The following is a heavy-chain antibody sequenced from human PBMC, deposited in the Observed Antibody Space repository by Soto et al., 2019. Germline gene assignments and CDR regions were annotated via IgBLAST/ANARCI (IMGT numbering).Heavy chain of an antibody. CDR3: VSQRTTVPTQAYFDY. V-gene: IGHV4-39*01. CDR2: VYYRGRS. D-gene: IGHD4-17*01. J-gene: IGHJ4*02. Sequence: XETLSLTCTVAGGSVTNSNYYWGWIRQSPGKGLEWIGSVYYRGRSYSKSSVKSRVTISVDTSKNRFSLSLNSVTASDTAVYFCVSQRTTVPTQAYFDYWGPGALVTVSS. CDR1: GGSVTNSNYY.